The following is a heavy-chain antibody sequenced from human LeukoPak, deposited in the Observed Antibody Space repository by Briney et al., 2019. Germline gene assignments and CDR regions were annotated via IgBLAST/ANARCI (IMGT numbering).Heavy chain of an antibody. CDR3: ARHPTVGSGTYYGYYYYYGMDV. CDR1: GGSFSGYY. J-gene: IGHJ6*02. CDR2: INHGGST. D-gene: IGHD1-26*01. V-gene: IGHV4-34*01. Sequence: SETLSLTCAVYGGSFSGYYWSWMRQPPGKGREWSGEINHGGSTNYNPSLKRRVTISVDTSKNQFSLKLSSVTTADTAVYYCARHPTVGSGTYYGYYYYYGMDVWGQGTTVTVSS.